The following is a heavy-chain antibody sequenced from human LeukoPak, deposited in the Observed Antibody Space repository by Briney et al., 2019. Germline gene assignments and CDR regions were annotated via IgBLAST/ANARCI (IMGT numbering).Heavy chain of an antibody. D-gene: IGHD3-3*01. CDR3: ANGGDGYYDFWSGSIDY. Sequence: PGGSLRLSCAASGFTFSSYAMSWVRQAPGKGLEWVSAISGSGGSTYYADSVKGRFTISRDNSKNTLYLQMNSLRAEDTAVYYCANGGDGYYDFWSGSIDYWGQGTLVTVSS. CDR2: ISGSGGST. J-gene: IGHJ4*02. V-gene: IGHV3-23*01. CDR1: GFTFSSYA.